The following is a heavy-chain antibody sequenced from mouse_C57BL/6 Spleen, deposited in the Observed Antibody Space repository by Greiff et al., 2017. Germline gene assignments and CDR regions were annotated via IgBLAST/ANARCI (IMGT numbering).Heavy chain of an antibody. J-gene: IGHJ4*01. V-gene: IGHV5-4*03. Sequence: EVKLMESGGGLVKPGGSLKLSCAASGFTFSSYAMSWVRQTPEKRLEWVATISDGGSYTYYPDNVKGRFTISRDNAKNNLYLQMSHLKSEDTAMYYCARVFYYYAMDYWGQGTSVTVSS. CDR3: ARVFYYYAMDY. CDR2: ISDGGSYT. CDR1: GFTFSSYA.